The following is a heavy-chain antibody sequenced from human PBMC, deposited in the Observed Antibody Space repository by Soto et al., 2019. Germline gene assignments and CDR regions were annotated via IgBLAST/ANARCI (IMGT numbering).Heavy chain of an antibody. CDR1: GLTFSNYG. Sequence: EVQLLESGGGLVQPGGSLRLSCAASGLTFSNYGMSWVRQAPGKGLEWVSAICGSGDTTYYADSVKGRFTISRDNSKNTLYLQLHSLRAEETAIYHFEKTRAARSSWNGCYGVDVWGQGTTVTVSS. CDR2: ICGSGDTT. J-gene: IGHJ6*02. D-gene: IGHD3-3*01. CDR3: EKTRAARSSWNGCYGVDV. V-gene: IGHV3-23*01.